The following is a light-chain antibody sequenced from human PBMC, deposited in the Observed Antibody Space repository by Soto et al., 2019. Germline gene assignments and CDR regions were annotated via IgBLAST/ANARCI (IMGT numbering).Light chain of an antibody. CDR2: DVS. J-gene: IGLJ1*01. V-gene: IGLV2-14*01. CDR3: CSYTRSGTLI. Sequence: SLLTQPASVSRSPGQSVSIPCVGTSGGIGDYNYVSWYQQHPGKVPKVIIYDVSNRPSGVSYRFSGTKSGNTASLTVSGLQAEDEADYYCCSYTRSGTLIFGTGTKVTV. CDR1: SGGIGDYNY.